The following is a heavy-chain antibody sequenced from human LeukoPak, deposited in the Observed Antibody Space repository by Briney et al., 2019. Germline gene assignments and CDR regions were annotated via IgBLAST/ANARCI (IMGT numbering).Heavy chain of an antibody. CDR1: GFTVSSNY. V-gene: IGHV3-23*01. CDR2: ISGSSGHT. D-gene: IGHD3-3*01. Sequence: PGGSLRLSCVASGFTVSSNYMSWVRQAPGKGLEWVSAISGSSGHTYYADSVKGRFTISRDNSKNTLYLQMNSLRAEDTAVYYCAKVGFSEMEWLLYSDRWGQGTLVTVSS. J-gene: IGHJ5*02. CDR3: AKVGFSEMEWLLYSDR.